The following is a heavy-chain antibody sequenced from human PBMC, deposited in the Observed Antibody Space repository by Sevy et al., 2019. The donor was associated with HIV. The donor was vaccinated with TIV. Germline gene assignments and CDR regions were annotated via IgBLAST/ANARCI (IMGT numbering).Heavy chain of an antibody. CDR2: TNPNRDVT. CDR1: GYKFTDYY. J-gene: IGHJ4*02. D-gene: IGHD2-2*01. CDR3: ARDQEYCSTSTNTCYSGLDS. Sequence: ASLKVSCKTSGYKFTDYYIHWVRQAPGQGLEWLGWTNPNRDVTKSAQKFHGRVTMTKDRSTNTAYLELSGLRSDDTAVYFCARDQEYCSTSTNTCYSGLDSWGQGTLVTVSS. V-gene: IGHV1-2*02.